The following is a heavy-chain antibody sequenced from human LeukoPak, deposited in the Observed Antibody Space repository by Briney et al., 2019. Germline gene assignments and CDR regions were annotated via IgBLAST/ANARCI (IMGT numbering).Heavy chain of an antibody. CDR2: IYYNGNT. D-gene: IGHD3-16*01. CDR3: ARGDDYDAPFDL. J-gene: IGHJ4*02. CDR1: RGSISTSY. V-gene: IGHV4-59*12. Sequence: PSETLSLTCSVSRGSISTSYWNWIRQPPGKGLEWIGYIYYNGNTNYNPSLQSRVTISVDTSKDQFSLKLRSVTAADTAVYYCARGDDYDAPFDLWGQGTLVTVSS.